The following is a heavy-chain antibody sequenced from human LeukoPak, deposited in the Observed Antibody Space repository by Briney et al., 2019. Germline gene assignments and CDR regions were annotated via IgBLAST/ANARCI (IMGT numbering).Heavy chain of an antibody. V-gene: IGHV5-51*01. CDR3: ARHTPAGYSNSYTDY. D-gene: IGHD6-6*01. J-gene: IGHJ4*02. Sequence: GESLKISCQGTGYSFTSYWIGWVRQMPGEGLEWMGIIYPGDSDTSYSPSFQGQVTISVDKSISTAYLQWSSLKASDTAMYYCARHTPAGYSNSYTDYWGQGTLVTVSS. CDR2: IYPGDSDT. CDR1: GYSFTSYW.